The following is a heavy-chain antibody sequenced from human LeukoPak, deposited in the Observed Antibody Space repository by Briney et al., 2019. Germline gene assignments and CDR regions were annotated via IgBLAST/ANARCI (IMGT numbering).Heavy chain of an antibody. J-gene: IGHJ1*01. V-gene: IGHV3-21*01. D-gene: IGHD2-8*01. CDR2: ISAGSDYI. Sequence: GGSLRLSCAVSGFTFSSDNMNWVRQAPGKGLEWVSSISAGSDYIYYADSVKGRFTVSRDSARNSLNLQMNSLRVEDTAVYYCARGSCTITPCYIRGQFFQYGGQGTLVTVS. CDR1: GFTFSSDN. CDR3: ARGSCTITPCYIRGQFFQY.